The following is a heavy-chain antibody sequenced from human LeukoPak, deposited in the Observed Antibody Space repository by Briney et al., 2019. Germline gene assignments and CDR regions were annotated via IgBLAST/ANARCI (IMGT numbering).Heavy chain of an antibody. CDR1: GFTVSSYY. Sequence: GGSLRLSCAASGFTVSSYYMNWVRQAPGKELEWVSVIYTGGGRYYADSVRGRFAISRDTSKNMVFLQMNSLRVEDTAVYYCARGIDYWGRGTLVTVSS. CDR3: ARGIDY. V-gene: IGHV3-53*01. J-gene: IGHJ4*02. CDR2: IYTGGGR.